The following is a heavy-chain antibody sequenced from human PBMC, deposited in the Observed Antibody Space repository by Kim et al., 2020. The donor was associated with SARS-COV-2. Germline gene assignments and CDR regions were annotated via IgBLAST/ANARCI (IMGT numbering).Heavy chain of an antibody. J-gene: IGHJ2*01. CDR1: GGSFSAYY. CDR3: AGRWSNTSGWGGRDCDL. Sequence: SETLSLTCAVYGGSFSAYYWCWIRQPPGKGLECVGGINHSGRTNYNPSLKSRGTISVGTSKNQFSLKLTSGTAGDTAVYYYAGRWSNTSGWGGRDCDLSG. CDR2: INHSGRT. V-gene: IGHV4-34*01. D-gene: IGHD2-21*01.